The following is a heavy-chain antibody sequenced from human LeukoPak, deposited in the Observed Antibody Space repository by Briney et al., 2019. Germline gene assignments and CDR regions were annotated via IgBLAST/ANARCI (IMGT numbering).Heavy chain of an antibody. V-gene: IGHV3-73*01. D-gene: IGHD3-22*01. CDR1: GFTFSGSA. CDR2: IRSKTHTYAT. CDR3: TRHGGRDYYDSSEDAFDI. Sequence: GGSLRLSCAASGFTFSGSAMHWVRQASGRGLEWVGRIRSKTHTYATAYAASVKGRFTISRDDSKNTAYLQMNSLKTEDTAVYYCTRHGGRDYYDSSEDAFDIWGQGTMVTVSS. J-gene: IGHJ3*02.